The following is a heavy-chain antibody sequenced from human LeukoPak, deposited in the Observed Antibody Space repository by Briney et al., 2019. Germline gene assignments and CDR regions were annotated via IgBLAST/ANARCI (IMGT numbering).Heavy chain of an antibody. CDR3: ARDWGSGYSNYLGY. D-gene: IGHD5-18*01. V-gene: IGHV3-30*02. J-gene: IGHJ4*02. CDR2: IRYDGSNK. Sequence: GGSLRLSCAASGFTFSSYGMHWVRQAPGKGLEWVAFIRYDGSNKYYADSVKGRFTISRDNSKNTLYLQMNSLRAEDTAVYYCARDWGSGYSNYLGYWGQGTLVTVSS. CDR1: GFTFSSYG.